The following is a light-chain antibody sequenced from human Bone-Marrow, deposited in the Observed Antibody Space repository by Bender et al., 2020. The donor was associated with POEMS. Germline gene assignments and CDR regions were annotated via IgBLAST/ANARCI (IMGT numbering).Light chain of an antibody. J-gene: IGLJ1*01. CDR2: SSH. CDR1: SSNIGAHA. V-gene: IGLV1-44*01. CDR3: AAWDDSLNGYV. Sequence: QSVLTQPPSASGTPGQRVTISCSGGSSNIGAHAVNWYQHLPGTAPKLLIYSSHRRPSEVPDRFSGSKSGTSASLVISGLQSEDEADYYCAAWDDSLNGYVFGTGTKVTVL.